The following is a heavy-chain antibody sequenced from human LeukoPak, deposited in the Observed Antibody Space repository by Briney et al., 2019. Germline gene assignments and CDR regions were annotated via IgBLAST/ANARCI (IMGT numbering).Heavy chain of an antibody. CDR3: VRGTVTTRKYYFDY. CDR1: GVTFSGYA. Sequence: VTSLRLSCKASGVTFSGYAISWVRQAPGQGLEWMGSIFPIFGTANYAHTFQGRFTITTDESTTTAYMELSSLRAEDTAVYYCVRGTVTTRKYYFDYWGQGTLVTVSS. V-gene: IGHV1-69*05. CDR2: IFPIFGTA. J-gene: IGHJ4*02. D-gene: IGHD4-17*01.